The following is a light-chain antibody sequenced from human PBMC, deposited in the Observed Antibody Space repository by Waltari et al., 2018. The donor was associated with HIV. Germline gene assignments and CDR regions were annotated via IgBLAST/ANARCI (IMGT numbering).Light chain of an antibody. CDR2: EKN. J-gene: IGLJ1*01. Sequence: QSVLTQPPSVSAAPGQTVTISCSGNSPNIGNNYVTWYRHLPATAPKLLIYEKNKRPSGMPDRFSGSKSGTSATLGITGLQTGDEADYYCGTWDSSLSAGGVFGTGTKVTVL. V-gene: IGLV1-51*02. CDR1: SPNIGNNY. CDR3: GTWDSSLSAGGV.